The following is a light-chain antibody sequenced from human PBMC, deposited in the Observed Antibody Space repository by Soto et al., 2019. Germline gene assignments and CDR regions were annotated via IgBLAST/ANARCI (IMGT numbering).Light chain of an antibody. CDR2: RAS. V-gene: IGKV1-5*03. J-gene: IGKJ4*01. Sequence: TQMTQSPSTLSASVGYSVSITCRASRDIGTWLAWFQQKPGRAPNLLIYRASTLARGVPSRFSGSGSGTEFTLTIGSLQTDDFATDYCHQHETYPLAFGGGTKVDI. CDR3: HQHETYPLA. CDR1: RDIGTW.